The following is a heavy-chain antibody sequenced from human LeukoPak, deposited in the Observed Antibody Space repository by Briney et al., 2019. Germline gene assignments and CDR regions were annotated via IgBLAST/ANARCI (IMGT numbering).Heavy chain of an antibody. CDR1: GFTVSNNY. Sequence: GGSLRLSCAASGFTVSNNYMGWVRQAPAKGLEWASVIYSVGSTYYADSVRGRFTISRDNSKNTLYLQMNGLRVEDTAVYYCAGSLAYCGGDCRLGDYWGQGTLVTVSS. CDR2: IYSVGST. V-gene: IGHV3-66*01. CDR3: AGSLAYCGGDCRLGDY. D-gene: IGHD2-21*02. J-gene: IGHJ4*02.